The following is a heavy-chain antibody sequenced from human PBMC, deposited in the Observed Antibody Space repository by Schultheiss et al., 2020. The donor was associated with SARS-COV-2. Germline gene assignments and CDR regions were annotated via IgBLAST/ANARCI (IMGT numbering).Heavy chain of an antibody. CDR2: IYYSGST. V-gene: IGHV4-59*08. CDR3: ARPMDRAFHI. CDR1: GGSISSYF. Sequence: SETLSLTCTVSGGSISSYFWSWLRQPPGKGLEWIGYIYYSGSTNYNPSLKSRVTISVDTSKNQISLSLTSVTAADTALYYCARPMDRAFHIWGQGTMVTVSS. J-gene: IGHJ3*02. D-gene: IGHD2-2*03.